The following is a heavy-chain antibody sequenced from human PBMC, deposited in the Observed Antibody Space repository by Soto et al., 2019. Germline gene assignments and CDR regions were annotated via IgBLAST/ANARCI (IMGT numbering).Heavy chain of an antibody. CDR1: GYTFTSYY. V-gene: IGHV1-46*01. J-gene: IGHJ4*02. CDR3: ARDGDTVVPAAMVDY. D-gene: IGHD2-2*01. CDR2: INPSGGST. Sequence: ASVKVSCKASGYTFTSYYMHWVRQAPGQGLEWMGIINPSGGSTSYAQKFQGRVTMTRDTSTSTVYMELSSLRSEDTAVYYCARDGDTVVPAAMVDYWGQGTLVTVSS.